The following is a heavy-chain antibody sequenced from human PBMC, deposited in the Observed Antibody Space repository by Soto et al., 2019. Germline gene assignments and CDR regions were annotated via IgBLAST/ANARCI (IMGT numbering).Heavy chain of an antibody. Sequence: EVQLLESGGGLVQPGGSLRLSCAASGFTFSSYAMSWVRQAPGKGLEWVSAISGSGGTYYADSVKGRFTISRDNSKNRLYMQMTSLRAEDTAVYYCAKLREYDFWSGYYTGGTWFDPWGQGTLVTVSS. V-gene: IGHV3-23*01. D-gene: IGHD3-3*01. CDR2: ISGSGGT. CDR3: AKLREYDFWSGYYTGGTWFDP. J-gene: IGHJ5*02. CDR1: GFTFSSYA.